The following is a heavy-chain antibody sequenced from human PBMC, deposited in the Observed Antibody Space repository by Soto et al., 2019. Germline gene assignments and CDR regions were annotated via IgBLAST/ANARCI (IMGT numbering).Heavy chain of an antibody. V-gene: IGHV4-31*03. J-gene: IGHJ5*02. D-gene: IGHD6-19*01. CDR2: FYSSGSI. Sequence: SETLSLTCFVSGYSITAGGYYWSWIRHHPGKGLEWIGSFYSSGSIIYNPSLRSRVSISGDTSSNQFSMSLTSVTAADTARYYCARMYSSGSGWFHPWGQGTLVTVS. CDR3: ARMYSSGSGWFHP. CDR1: GYSITAGGYY.